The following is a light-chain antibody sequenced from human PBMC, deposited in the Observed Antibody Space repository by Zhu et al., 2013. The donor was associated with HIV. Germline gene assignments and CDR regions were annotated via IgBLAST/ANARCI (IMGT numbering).Light chain of an antibody. Sequence: DIQLTQSPSSLSASVGDRVTITCRTSQGISSYLNWYQHKPGKAPRLLIYAASSLQSGVPSRFSGSGSGTDFTLTISSLQPEDFATYYCLQSNSYPRTFGQGTRLEIK. CDR3: LQSNSYPRT. J-gene: IGKJ2*02. CDR2: AAS. CDR1: QGISSY. V-gene: IGKV1-39*01.